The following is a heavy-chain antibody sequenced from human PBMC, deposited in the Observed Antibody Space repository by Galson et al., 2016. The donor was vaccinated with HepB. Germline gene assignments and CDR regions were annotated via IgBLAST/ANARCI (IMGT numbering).Heavy chain of an antibody. CDR1: GGSISRYF. V-gene: IGHV4-59*01. D-gene: IGHD3-10*02. CDR3: ARAPGYYVVLDV. CDR2: VSDSGST. J-gene: IGHJ6*02. Sequence: SETLSLTCSVSGGSISRYFWSWLRQPPGKGLEWIGYVSDSGSTNYNPSLKSRVTLSVDTSKNQISLKLTSVTAADTAVYYCARAPGYYVVLDVWGQGTTVTVSS.